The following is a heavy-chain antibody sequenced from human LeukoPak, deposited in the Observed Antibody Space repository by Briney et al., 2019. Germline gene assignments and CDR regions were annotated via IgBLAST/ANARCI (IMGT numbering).Heavy chain of an antibody. Sequence: GGSLRLSCAASGFTFSSYAMSWVRQAPGKGLEWVSAITGSGGSTYYADSVKGRFTISRDNSKNTLYLQMNSLRAEDTAVYYWGHLRYFDWLSDFDYWGQGTLVTVSS. V-gene: IGHV3-23*01. CDR3: GHLRYFDWLSDFDY. CDR2: ITGSGGST. CDR1: GFTFSSYA. J-gene: IGHJ4*02. D-gene: IGHD3-9*01.